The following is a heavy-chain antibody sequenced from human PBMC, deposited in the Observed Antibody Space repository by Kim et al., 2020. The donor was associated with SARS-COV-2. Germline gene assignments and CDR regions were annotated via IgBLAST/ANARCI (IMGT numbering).Heavy chain of an antibody. D-gene: IGHD5-18*01. CDR1: GGTFSSYA. CDR3: AREELYGYGNNWFDP. Sequence: SVKVSCKASGGTFSSYAISWVRQAPGQGLEWMGGIIPIFGTANYAQKFQGRVTITADESTSTAYMELSSLRSEDTAVYYCAREELYGYGNNWFDPWGQGTLVTVSS. J-gene: IGHJ5*02. CDR2: IIPIFGTA. V-gene: IGHV1-69*13.